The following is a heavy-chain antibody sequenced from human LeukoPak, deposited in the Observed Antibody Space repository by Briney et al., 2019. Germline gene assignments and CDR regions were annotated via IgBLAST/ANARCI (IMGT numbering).Heavy chain of an antibody. CDR2: ISSGSRTI. J-gene: IGHJ1*01. D-gene: IGHD2-2*01. Sequence: PGGSLRLSCAASGFTFISYSMNWVRQAPGKGLEWVSYISSGSRTIYYEDSVKGRFTISRDTSRNTLFLQMNSLRTEDTAVYYCAKDWGQVPASISGHWGQGTLVTVSS. CDR3: AKDWGQVPASISGH. V-gene: IGHV3-48*01. CDR1: GFTFISYS.